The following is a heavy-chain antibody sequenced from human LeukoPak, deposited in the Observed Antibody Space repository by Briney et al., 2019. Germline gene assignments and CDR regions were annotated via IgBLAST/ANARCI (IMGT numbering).Heavy chain of an antibody. CDR2: ISDSGSTI. Sequence: GGSLRLSCAASRFTFSDYYMSWIRQAPGKGLEWVSYISDSGSTIYYADSVKGRFTISRDNGKHSLYLQMNSLRAEDTAVYYCARDSNGAFDIWGQGTMVTVSS. J-gene: IGHJ3*02. CDR3: ARDSNGAFDI. D-gene: IGHD3-22*01. V-gene: IGHV3-11*01. CDR1: RFTFSDYY.